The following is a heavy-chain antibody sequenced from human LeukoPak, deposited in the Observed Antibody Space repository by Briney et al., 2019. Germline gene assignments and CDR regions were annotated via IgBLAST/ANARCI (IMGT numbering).Heavy chain of an antibody. J-gene: IGHJ4*02. V-gene: IGHV4-39*07. CDR1: GGSISSSSYY. Sequence: SETLSLTCTVSGGSISSSSYYWGWIRQPPGKGLEWIGSIYSSGSTYYNPSLRSRATISVDTSKNQFSLKLSSVTAADTAVYYCARVTAMDDYYFDYWGQGTLVTVSS. CDR2: IYSSGST. CDR3: ARVTAMDDYYFDY. D-gene: IGHD5-18*01.